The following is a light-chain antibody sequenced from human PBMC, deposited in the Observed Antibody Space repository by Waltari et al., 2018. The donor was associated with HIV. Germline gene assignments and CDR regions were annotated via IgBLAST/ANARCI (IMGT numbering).Light chain of an antibody. CDR3: CSYAGSYTWV. CDR2: DVT. V-gene: IGLV2-11*01. CDR1: SLNVDGYNY. Sequence: QSALTQPRSVSGSPGQSVTISCTGTSLNVDGYNYVSWFQQHPGKAPNLIIYDVTQRPSGAPDRFSASKSGNTASLTISGLQAGDEADYFCCSYAGSYTWVFGTGTELTVL. J-gene: IGLJ3*02.